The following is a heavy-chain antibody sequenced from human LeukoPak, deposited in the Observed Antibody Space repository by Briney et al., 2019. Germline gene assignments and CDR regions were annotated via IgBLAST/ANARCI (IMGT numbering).Heavy chain of an antibody. CDR2: IYTSGST. CDR3: ARVDYDSSGYPFDY. Sequence: SETLSLTCTVSGGSISSYYWSWIRQPAGKGLEWMGRIYTSGSTNYNPSLKSRVTMSVDTSKNQFSLKLSSVTAADTAVYYCARVDYDSSGYPFDYWGQGTLVTVSS. D-gene: IGHD3-22*01. CDR1: GGSISSYY. J-gene: IGHJ4*02. V-gene: IGHV4-4*07.